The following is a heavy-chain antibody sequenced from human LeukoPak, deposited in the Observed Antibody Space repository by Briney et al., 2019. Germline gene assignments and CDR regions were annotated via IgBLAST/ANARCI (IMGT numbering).Heavy chain of an antibody. CDR2: IYYSGST. CDR1: GGSISSHY. CDR3: ARDTCSGGSCYSWFDP. J-gene: IGHJ5*02. D-gene: IGHD2-15*01. V-gene: IGHV4-59*11. Sequence: PSETLSLTCTVSGGSISSHYWSWIRQPPGKGLEWIGYIYYSGSTNYNPSLKSRVTISVDTSKNQFSLKLSSVSAADTAVYYCARDTCSGGSCYSWFDPWGQGTLVTVSS.